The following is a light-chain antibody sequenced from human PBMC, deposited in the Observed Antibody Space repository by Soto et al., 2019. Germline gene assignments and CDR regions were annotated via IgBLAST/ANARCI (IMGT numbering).Light chain of an antibody. Sequence: QSVLTQPASVSGSPGQSITISCTGTSSDVGSYNYVSWYQQHPGKAPKLMIYEVSNRPSGVSNRFSGSKSGNTASLTISGLQAEDEADYYCRSYTSSSTRVFGTGTKLTVL. CDR1: SSDVGSYNY. V-gene: IGLV2-14*01. J-gene: IGLJ1*01. CDR2: EVS. CDR3: RSYTSSSTRV.